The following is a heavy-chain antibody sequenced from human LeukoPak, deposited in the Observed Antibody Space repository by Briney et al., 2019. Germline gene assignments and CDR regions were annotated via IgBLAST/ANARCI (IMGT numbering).Heavy chain of an antibody. J-gene: IGHJ4*02. CDR2: ISYDGSNK. CDR3: VRGNYVWGSYCLDY. Sequence: PGGSLRLSCAASVFTFSSYAMHWVRQAPGKGLEWVAVISYDGSNKYYADCVKGRVTISRDNSKNTLYLQMNSLRAEDTGVYYCVRGNYVWGSYCLDYGGQGTLVTVS. CDR1: VFTFSSYA. D-gene: IGHD3-16*01. V-gene: IGHV3-30-3*01.